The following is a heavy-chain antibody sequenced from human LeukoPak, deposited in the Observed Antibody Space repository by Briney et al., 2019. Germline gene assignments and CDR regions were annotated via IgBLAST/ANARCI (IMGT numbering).Heavy chain of an antibody. V-gene: IGHV3-23*01. CDR2: ISGRGGST. CDR3: AKDLRITMIVVVPGWFDP. J-gene: IGHJ5*02. Sequence: QPGGSLRLSCAASGFSFSSYAMSWVRQAPAKGLECVSGISGRGGSTYYADSVKGRFTISRDNSKNTLYLQMSSLRAEDTAVYYCAKDLRITMIVVVPGWFDPWGQGTLVTVSS. D-gene: IGHD3-22*01. CDR1: GFSFSSYA.